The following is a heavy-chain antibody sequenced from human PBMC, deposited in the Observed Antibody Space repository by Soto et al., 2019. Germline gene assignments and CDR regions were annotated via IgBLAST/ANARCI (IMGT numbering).Heavy chain of an antibody. V-gene: IGHV3-30-3*01. CDR3: ARGRDYYDSSGYYPPFDY. J-gene: IGHJ4*02. CDR2: ISYDGSNK. CDR1: GFTFSSYA. D-gene: IGHD3-22*01. Sequence: GGSLRLSCAASGFTFSSYAMHWVRQAPGKGLEWVAVISYDGSNKYYADSVKGRFTISRDNSKNTLYLQMNSLRAEDTAVYYCARGRDYYDSSGYYPPFDYWGQGTLVTVS.